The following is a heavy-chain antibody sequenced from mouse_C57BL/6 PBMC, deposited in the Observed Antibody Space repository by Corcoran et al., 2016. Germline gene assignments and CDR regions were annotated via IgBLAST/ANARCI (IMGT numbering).Heavy chain of an antibody. CDR2: INTYSGVP. J-gene: IGHJ3*01. CDR3: AIVTPDWFAY. V-gene: IGHV9-3*01. D-gene: IGHD2-5*01. Sequence: QIQLVQSGPELKKPGETVKISCKASGYTFTTYGMSWVKQAPGKGLKWMGWINTYSGVPTYADDFKGRFAFSLETSASTAYLQINNLKHEDTATYFCAIVTPDWFAYWGQGTLVTVSA. CDR1: GYTFTTYG.